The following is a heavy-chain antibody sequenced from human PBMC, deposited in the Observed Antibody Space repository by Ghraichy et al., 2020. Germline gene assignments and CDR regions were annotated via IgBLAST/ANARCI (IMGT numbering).Heavy chain of an antibody. J-gene: IGHJ4*02. D-gene: IGHD6-13*01. V-gene: IGHV3-23*01. CDR1: GFTFSSYA. CDR3: AKDPLSSSREIYFDY. Sequence: GESLNISCAASGFTFSSYAMSWVRQAPGKGLEWVSAISGSGGSTYYADSVKGRFTISRDNSKNTLYLQMNSLRAEDTAVYYCAKDPLSSSREIYFDYWGQGTLVTVSS. CDR2: ISGSGGST.